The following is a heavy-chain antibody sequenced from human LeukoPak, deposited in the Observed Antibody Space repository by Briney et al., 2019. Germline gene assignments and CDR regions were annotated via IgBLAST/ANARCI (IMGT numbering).Heavy chain of an antibody. D-gene: IGHD5-18*01. V-gene: IGHV3-20*01. CDR2: INWNGGST. Sequence: PGGSLRLSCAASGFTFDDYGMSWVRQAPGKGRGWVSGINWNGGSTGYADSVKGRFTISRDNAKNSLYLQMNSLRAEDTALYHCARYHTAMVLDAFDIWGQGTMVTVSS. CDR1: GFTFDDYG. CDR3: ARYHTAMVLDAFDI. J-gene: IGHJ3*02.